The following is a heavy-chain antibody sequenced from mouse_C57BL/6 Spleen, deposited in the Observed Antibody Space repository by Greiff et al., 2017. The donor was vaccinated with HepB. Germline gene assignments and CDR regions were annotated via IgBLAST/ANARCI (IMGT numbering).Heavy chain of an antibody. CDR2: IDPNSGGT. J-gene: IGHJ3*01. Sequence: QVQLKQPGAELVKPGASVKLSCKASGYTFTSYWMHWVKQRPGRGLEWIGRIDPNSGGTKYNEKFKSKATLTVDKPSSTAYMQLSSLTSEDSAVYYCARKDYGYDWFAYWGQGTLVTVSA. CDR1: GYTFTSYW. V-gene: IGHV1-72*01. D-gene: IGHD2-2*01. CDR3: ARKDYGYDWFAY.